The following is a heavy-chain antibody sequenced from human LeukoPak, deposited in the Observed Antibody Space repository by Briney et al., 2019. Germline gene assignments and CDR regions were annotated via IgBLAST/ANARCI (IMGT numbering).Heavy chain of an antibody. Sequence: GASVKVSCKASGYTFTNYDINWVRQATGQGLEWMGRMNPDSGDTGYAQKFQGRVTMTEDTSTDTAYMELSSLRSEDTAVYYCATVNYYGSGSYAPFDYWGQGTLVTVSS. CDR3: ATVNYYGSGSYAPFDY. D-gene: IGHD3-10*01. CDR2: MNPDSGDT. V-gene: IGHV1-8*01. CDR1: GYTFTNYD. J-gene: IGHJ4*02.